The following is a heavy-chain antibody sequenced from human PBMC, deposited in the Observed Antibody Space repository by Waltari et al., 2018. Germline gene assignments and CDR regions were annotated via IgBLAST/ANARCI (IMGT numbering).Heavy chain of an antibody. V-gene: IGHV1-69-2*01. CDR3: ATDFWGGYQAGYYYYYMDV. J-gene: IGHJ6*03. D-gene: IGHD3-3*01. Sequence: EVQLVQSGAEVKKPGATVKISCKASGYTFTDYYMHWVQQAPGKGLEWMGWVDPEDGEKIYAEKFQDRVARTADTSTNTAYMELSSLRSEDTAVYYCATDFWGGYQAGYYYYYMDVWGKGTTVTVSS. CDR2: VDPEDGEK. CDR1: GYTFTDYY.